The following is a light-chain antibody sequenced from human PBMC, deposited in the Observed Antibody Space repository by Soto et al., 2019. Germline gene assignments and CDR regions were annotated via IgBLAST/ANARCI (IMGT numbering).Light chain of an antibody. V-gene: IGKV1-5*03. Sequence: DIQMTQSPSTLSGSVGDRVTITCRASQTISSWLAWYQQKPGKAPKLLIYKASSLQSGVQSRFSGSGSGTEFTLTIKSLQSEDFAVYYCKQYNNWPRTFGQGTKVDIK. CDR2: KAS. CDR3: KQYNNWPRT. J-gene: IGKJ1*01. CDR1: QTISSW.